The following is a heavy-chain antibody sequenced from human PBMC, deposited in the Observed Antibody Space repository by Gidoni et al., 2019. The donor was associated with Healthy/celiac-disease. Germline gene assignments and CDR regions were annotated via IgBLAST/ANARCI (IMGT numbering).Heavy chain of an antibody. V-gene: IGHV3-72*01. CDR2: TRNKANSYTT. CDR3: AASRSIVGVYYGGYYFDY. Sequence: EVQLVESGGGLVQPGGSLRLSCAASGFTFSDTSMDWVRQAPGKGLEWVGRTRNKANSYTTEYAASVKGRFTISRDDSKNSLYLQMNSLKTEDTAVYYCAASRSIVGVYYGGYYFDYWGQGTLVTVSS. J-gene: IGHJ4*02. CDR1: GFTFSDTS. D-gene: IGHD1-26*01.